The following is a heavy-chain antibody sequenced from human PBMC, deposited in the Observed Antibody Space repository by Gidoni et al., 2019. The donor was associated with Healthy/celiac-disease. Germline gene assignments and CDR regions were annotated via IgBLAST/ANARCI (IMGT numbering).Heavy chain of an antibody. J-gene: IGHJ4*02. CDR3: ARDRDSGYDY. Sequence: EVQLVESGGGLVQPGGSLRLSCAASGFTFSSYNMNWVRQAPGQGLEWVSYISSGSTIYYADSVKGRFTISRDNAKNSLYLQMNSLRPEDTAGYYCARDRDSGYDYWGQGTLVTVSS. D-gene: IGHD5-12*01. CDR2: ISSGSTI. CDR1: GFTFSSYN. V-gene: IGHV3-48*01.